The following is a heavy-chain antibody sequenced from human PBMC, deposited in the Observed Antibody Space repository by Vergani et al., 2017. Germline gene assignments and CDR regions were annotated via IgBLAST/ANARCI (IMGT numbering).Heavy chain of an antibody. CDR3: AKPSVYYGSGSYYKS. Sequence: QLQLQESGSGLVKPSQTLSLTCAVPGGPISSGGYSWSWIRQPPGKGLGWIGYIYHSGSTYYNPSLKSRVTISVDRSKNQFSLKLSSVTAAETAVYYCAKPSVYYGSGSYYKSWGQGTLVTVSS. D-gene: IGHD3-10*01. J-gene: IGHJ5*02. V-gene: IGHV4-30-2*01. CDR2: IYHSGST. CDR1: GGPISSGGYS.